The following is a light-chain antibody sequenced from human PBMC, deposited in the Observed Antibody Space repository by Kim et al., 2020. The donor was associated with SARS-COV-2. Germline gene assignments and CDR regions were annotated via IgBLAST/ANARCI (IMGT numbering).Light chain of an antibody. J-gene: IGKJ4*01. CDR1: QSLGGY. V-gene: IGKV3-11*01. CDR3: QQRSNWPPT. Sequence: SGSPGERAALSCRASQSLGGYLAWYQQKPGQPPRLLIFDANRATGIPARFSSSGSGTDFTLTISSLEPEDSAFYYCQQRSNWPPTFGGGTKVDIK. CDR2: DA.